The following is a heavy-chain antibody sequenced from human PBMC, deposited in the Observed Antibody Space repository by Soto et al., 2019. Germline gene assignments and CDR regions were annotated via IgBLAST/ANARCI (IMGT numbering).Heavy chain of an antibody. D-gene: IGHD1-20*01. V-gene: IGHV1-8*01. CDR2: MNPNSGNT. J-gene: IGHJ4*02. Sequence: ASVKVSCKASGYTFTSYDINWVRQAAGQGLEWMGWMNPNSGNTGYAQKFQGRVTMTRNTSISTAYMELSSLRSEDPAVYYCARGGYNWNDVGYWGQGTLVTVSS. CDR1: GYTFTSYD. CDR3: ARGGYNWNDVGY.